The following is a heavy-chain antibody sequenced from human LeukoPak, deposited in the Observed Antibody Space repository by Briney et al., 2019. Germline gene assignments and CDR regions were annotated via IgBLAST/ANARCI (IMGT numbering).Heavy chain of an antibody. V-gene: IGHV3-73*01. D-gene: IGHD6-13*01. CDR2: IRSKTNSYAT. CDR3: TTEEYSSSWYEYYYYYYMDV. Sequence: PGGSLRLSCAASGFTFSGAAMHWVRQASGKGLEWVGRIRSKTNSYATSYAASVKGRFALSRDDSKNTAYLQMNSLKTEDTAVYYCTTEEYSSSWYEYYYYYYMDVWGKGTTVTISS. CDR1: GFTFSGAA. J-gene: IGHJ6*03.